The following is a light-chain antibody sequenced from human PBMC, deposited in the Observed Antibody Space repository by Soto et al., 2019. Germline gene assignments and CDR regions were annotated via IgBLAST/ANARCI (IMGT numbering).Light chain of an antibody. J-gene: IGLJ2*01. CDR1: SSDGGGYNY. CDR2: EVT. Sequence: QSVLTQPPSASGSLGQSVAISCTGTSSDGGGYNYVSWHQQHPGKAPKVMIYEVTKRPPGVPDRFSGSKSGNKASMTVSGLQAEDEADYYCRSFAGGGNPVLLGGGTKLTVL. V-gene: IGLV2-8*01. CDR3: RSFAGGGNPVL.